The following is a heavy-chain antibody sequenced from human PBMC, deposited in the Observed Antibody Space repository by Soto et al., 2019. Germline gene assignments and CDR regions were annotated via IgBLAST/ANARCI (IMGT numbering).Heavy chain of an antibody. Sequence: GGSLRLSCAVSGFTFSNYAMAWVRQAPGKGLVWVSRIHSDGIITNYADSVKGRFTISRDNAKNTVFLQMNSLRAEDTAVYYCAREGMGFSNWFDPWGQGTLVTVSS. D-gene: IGHD2-8*01. CDR1: GFTFSNYA. J-gene: IGHJ5*02. V-gene: IGHV3-74*01. CDR2: IHSDGIIT. CDR3: AREGMGFSNWFDP.